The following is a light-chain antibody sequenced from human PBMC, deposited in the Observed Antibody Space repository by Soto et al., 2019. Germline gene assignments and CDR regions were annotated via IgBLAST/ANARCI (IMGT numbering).Light chain of an antibody. Sequence: EIVMTQAPATLSVSPGERATLSCRARQSVISDLAWYRHKPGQAPRFIIFGVSTMATGIPDRFSGSESGTDYSLTISRLETADLELYYYKQYGPSPVNFGGGTKV. CDR3: KQYGPSPVN. CDR2: GVS. CDR1: QSVISD. J-gene: IGKJ4*01. V-gene: IGKV3D-15*01.